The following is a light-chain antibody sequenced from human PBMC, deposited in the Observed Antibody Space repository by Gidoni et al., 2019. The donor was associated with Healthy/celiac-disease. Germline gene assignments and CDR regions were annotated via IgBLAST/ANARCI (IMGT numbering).Light chain of an antibody. J-gene: IGKJ4*01. Sequence: EIVFTQSPATVSFSPGESATSSCRASQSVSSYLAWYQQQPGQAPRLLIHDASNRATGVPARFSGSGSGTDFTLTISSLEPKDFAVYYCQQRSNWPLTFGGGTKVEIK. CDR3: QQRSNWPLT. CDR1: QSVSSY. CDR2: DAS. V-gene: IGKV3-11*01.